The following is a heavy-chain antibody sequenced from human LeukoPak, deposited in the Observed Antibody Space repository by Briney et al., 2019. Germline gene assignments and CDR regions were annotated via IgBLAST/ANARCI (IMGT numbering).Heavy chain of an antibody. V-gene: IGHV1-69*01. J-gene: IGHJ6*02. CDR1: GGTFISYA. D-gene: IGHD1-1*01. Sequence: GSSVKVSCKASGGTFISYAISWVRQAPGQGLEWMGGIIPIFGTANYAQKFQGRVTITADESTSTAYMELSSLRSEDTAVYYCARKGNDYYGMDVWGQGTTVTVSS. CDR2: IIPIFGTA. CDR3: ARKGNDYYGMDV.